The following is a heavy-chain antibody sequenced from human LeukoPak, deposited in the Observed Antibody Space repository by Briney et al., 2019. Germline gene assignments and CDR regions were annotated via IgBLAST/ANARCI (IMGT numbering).Heavy chain of an antibody. V-gene: IGHV3-53*01. CDR3: ASAREYCISTNCYEYFQH. D-gene: IGHD2-2*01. J-gene: IGHJ1*01. CDR1: GFTVRSNS. Sequence: GGSLRLSCAASGFTVRSNSMSWVRQAPGKGLEWVSVIYSGGSTYYADSVNGRFTISRDSSKNTLYLQMNSPRAEDTAVYYCASAREYCISTNCYEYFQHWGQGTLVTVSS. CDR2: IYSGGST.